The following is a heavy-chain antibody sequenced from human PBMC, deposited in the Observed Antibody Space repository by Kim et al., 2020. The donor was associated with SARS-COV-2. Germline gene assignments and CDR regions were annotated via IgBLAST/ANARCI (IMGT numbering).Heavy chain of an antibody. J-gene: IGHJ3*02. V-gene: IGHV3-48*04. D-gene: IGHD2-21*01. CDR3: VREKYWGLDI. Sequence: GGSLRLSCATSGFTLSLYSMNWVRQAPGKGLEWVSHIRDYSTTTKYADSVKGRFTISRDNTKNSLYLQMNGLRAEDTALYYCVREKYWGLDIRGQGKNVT. CDR2: IRDYSTTT. CDR1: GFTLSLYS.